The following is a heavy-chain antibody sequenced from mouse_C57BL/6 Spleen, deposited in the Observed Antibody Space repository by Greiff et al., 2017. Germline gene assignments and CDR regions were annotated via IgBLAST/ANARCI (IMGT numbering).Heavy chain of an antibody. D-gene: IGHD2-3*01. CDR1: GYSITSGYY. CDR3: ARDPDGYYNY. J-gene: IGHJ2*01. CDR2: ISYDGSN. Sequence: EVQLQESGPGLVKPSQSLSLTCSVTGYSITSGYYWNWIRQFPGNKLEWMGYISYDGSNNYNPSLKNRISITRDTSKNQFFLKLNSVTTEDTATYYCARDPDGYYNYWGQGTTLTVSS. V-gene: IGHV3-6*01.